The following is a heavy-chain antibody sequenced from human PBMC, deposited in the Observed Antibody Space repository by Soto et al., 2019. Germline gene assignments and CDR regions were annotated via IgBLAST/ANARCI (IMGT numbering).Heavy chain of an antibody. Sequence: GGTLRLSCSASGVTFTRYSMNWVRQAPGKGLEWVSSISSTTNYIYYGDSMKGRFTISRDNAKNSLYLEMNSLRAEDTAVYYCARESEDLTSNFDYWGQGTLVTVSS. V-gene: IGHV3-21*06. J-gene: IGHJ4*02. CDR3: ARESEDLTSNFDY. CDR1: GVTFTRYS. CDR2: ISSTTNYI.